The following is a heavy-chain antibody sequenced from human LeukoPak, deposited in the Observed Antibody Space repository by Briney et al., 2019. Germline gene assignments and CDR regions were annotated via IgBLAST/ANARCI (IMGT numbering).Heavy chain of an antibody. V-gene: IGHV4-59*11. CDR2: IYFSGTT. CDR3: VRGGSWFDP. J-gene: IGHJ5*02. CDR1: DGSINPHY. D-gene: IGHD3-16*01. Sequence: SETLSLTCTVSDGSINPHYWSWIRQPPGRGLEWIGYIYFSGTTNYNPALKSRVTISVDTSNNQFSLRLNSVTAADTAVYYCVRGGSWFDPWGQGTLVTVSS.